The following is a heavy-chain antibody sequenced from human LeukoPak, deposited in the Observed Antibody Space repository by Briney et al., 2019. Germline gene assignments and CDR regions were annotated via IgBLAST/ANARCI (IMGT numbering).Heavy chain of an antibody. V-gene: IGHV1-18*01. CDR1: GYTFTSYG. D-gene: IGHD3-16*02. J-gene: IGHJ3*02. CDR3: ARDLLPGGVIANDAFDI. Sequence: ASVKVSCKASGYTFTSYGISWVRQAPGQGLEWMGWISTYNGNTNYAQKLQGRVTMTTDTSTSTAYMELRSLRSDDTAVYYCARDLLPGGVIANDAFDIWGQGTMLTVSS. CDR2: ISTYNGNT.